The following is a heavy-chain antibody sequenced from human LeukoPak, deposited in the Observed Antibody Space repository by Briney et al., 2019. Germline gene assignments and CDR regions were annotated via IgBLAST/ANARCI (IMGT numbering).Heavy chain of an antibody. CDR1: GGSFSNYY. D-gene: IGHD3-22*01. CDR3: ARGGYYDSSGYFD. V-gene: IGHV4-34*01. J-gene: IGHJ4*02. Sequence: SETLSLTCAVYGGSFSNYYWSWIRQPPGKGLEWIGEINHSGSTYYNPSLKSRVTISVDTSKNQFSLKLNSLTAADTAVYYCARGGYYDSSGYFDWGQGTLVTVS. CDR2: INHSGST.